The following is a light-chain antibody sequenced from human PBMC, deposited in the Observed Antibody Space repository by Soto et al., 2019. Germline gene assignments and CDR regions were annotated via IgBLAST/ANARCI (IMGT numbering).Light chain of an antibody. CDR2: EVS. CDR3: NSYAGDIIRFV. V-gene: IGLV2-14*01. Sequence: QSALTQPASVSGSPGQSVTISRTGTSSDVGAYKYVSWYQQHPGKAPKLMIYEVSNRPSGVSNRFSGSKSGNTASLTISGLQADDEADYYCNSYAGDIIRFVFGTGTKLTVL. J-gene: IGLJ1*01. CDR1: SSDVGAYKY.